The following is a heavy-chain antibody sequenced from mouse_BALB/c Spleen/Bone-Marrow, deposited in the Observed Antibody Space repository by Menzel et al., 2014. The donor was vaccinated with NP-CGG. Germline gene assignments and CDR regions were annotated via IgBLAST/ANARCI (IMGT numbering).Heavy chain of an antibody. J-gene: IGHJ4*01. CDR3: TRDGKGNYDYAMGY. D-gene: IGHD2-1*01. CDR1: GFTFSSHT. CDR2: ISSGGSYT. V-gene: IGHV5-6-4*01. Sequence: EVILVESGGGLVKPGGSLTLSCAASGFTFSSHTMSWVRQTPEKRLEWVATISSGGSYTYYPEGVKRRFTISRDNAKNTLCLQMSNLKSEDTAMYYCTRDGKGNYDYAMGYWAQGTSVTVPS.